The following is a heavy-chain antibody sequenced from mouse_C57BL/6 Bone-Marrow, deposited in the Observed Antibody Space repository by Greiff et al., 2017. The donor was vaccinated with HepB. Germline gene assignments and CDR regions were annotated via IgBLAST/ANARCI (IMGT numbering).Heavy chain of an antibody. CDR3: ARREVWLRRYFDY. J-gene: IGHJ2*01. CDR1: GYAFTNYL. D-gene: IGHD2-2*01. V-gene: IGHV1-54*01. Sequence: VKLQESGAELVRPGTSVKVSCKASGYAFTNYLIEWVKQRPGQGLEWIGVINPGSGGTNYNEKFKGKATLTAYKSSSTAYMQLSSLTSEDSAVYFCARREVWLRRYFDYWGQGTTLTVSS. CDR2: INPGSGGT.